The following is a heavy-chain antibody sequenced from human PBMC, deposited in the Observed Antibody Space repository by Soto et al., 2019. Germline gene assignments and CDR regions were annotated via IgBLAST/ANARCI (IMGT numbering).Heavy chain of an antibody. CDR3: ARVLSYCGGDCYLIDY. V-gene: IGHV4-61*01. Sequence: SETLSLTCTVSGGSVSSGSYYWSWIRQPPGKGLEWIGYIYYSGSTNYNPSLKSRVTISVDTSKNQFSLKLSSVTAADTAVYYCARVLSYCGGDCYLIDYWGQGTLVTVSS. J-gene: IGHJ4*02. CDR1: GGSVSSGSYY. D-gene: IGHD2-21*02. CDR2: IYYSGST.